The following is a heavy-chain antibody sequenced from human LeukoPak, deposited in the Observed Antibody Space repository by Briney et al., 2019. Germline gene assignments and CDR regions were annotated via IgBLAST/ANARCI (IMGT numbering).Heavy chain of an antibody. CDR1: GYSFTGYW. J-gene: IGHJ5*02. CDR2: IYPGDSDT. CDR3: ARGAEASGYSYGS. D-gene: IGHD5-18*01. V-gene: IGHV5-51*01. Sequence: GESLKISCKGSGYSFTGYWIGWVRQMPGKGLEWMGIIYPGDSDTRYSPSLKSRVTISVDTSKNQFSLKLSSVTAADTAVYYCARGAEASGYSYGSWGQGTLVTVSS.